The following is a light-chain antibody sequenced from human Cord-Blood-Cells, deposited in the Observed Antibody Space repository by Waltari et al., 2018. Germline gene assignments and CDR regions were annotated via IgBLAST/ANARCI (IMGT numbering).Light chain of an antibody. CDR2: EVS. CDR1: SSDVGSYNL. J-gene: IGLJ3*02. V-gene: IGLV2-18*02. Sequence: QSALTQPPSVSGSPGQSVTISCTGTSSDVGSYNLVSWYQQPPGTAPTLMIYEVSNRPSGVPDRFSGSKSGNTASLTISGLQAEDETDYYCSSYTSSSTWVFGGGTKLTVL. CDR3: SSYTSSSTWV.